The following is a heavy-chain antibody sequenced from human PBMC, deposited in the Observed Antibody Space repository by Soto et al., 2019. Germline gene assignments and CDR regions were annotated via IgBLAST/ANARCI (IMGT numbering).Heavy chain of an antibody. CDR2: IIPIFGTA. V-gene: IGHV1-69*12. Sequence: QVQLVQSGAEVKKPGSSVKVSCKASGGTFSSYAISWVRQAPGQGLEWMGGIIPIFGTANYAQKFQGRVTXXAXEXXSTAYMELSSLRSEDTAVYYCATHLGPPRQYYFDYWGQGTLVTVSS. CDR1: GGTFSSYA. J-gene: IGHJ4*02. CDR3: ATHLGPPRQYYFDY.